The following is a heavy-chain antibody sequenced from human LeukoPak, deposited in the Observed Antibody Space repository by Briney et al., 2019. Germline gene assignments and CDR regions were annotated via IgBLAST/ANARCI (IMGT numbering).Heavy chain of an antibody. CDR2: IGWNRGSI. J-gene: IGHJ4*02. V-gene: IGHV3-9*01. Sequence: GGSLTLSCAASAFTLDQSTMQRVRQAPGQDLEAVSGIGWNRGSIDYADSVKGRFTISRDNAKTYMYLQMNRLRAEDTALYFCAKGDGAYYDVLPPRGWGQGTLVTVSS. D-gene: IGHD3-9*01. CDR1: AFTLDQST. CDR3: AKGDGAYYDVLPPRG.